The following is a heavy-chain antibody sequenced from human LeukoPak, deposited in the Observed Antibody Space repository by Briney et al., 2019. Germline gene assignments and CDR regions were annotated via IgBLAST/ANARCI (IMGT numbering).Heavy chain of an antibody. CDR2: IVGDSSKT. Sequence: GGSLRLSCAISGLTFHDYAMTWVRQAPGKGLEWVSTIVGDSSKTYYADSVKGRFTISRDNSNYMLFLHMNNLRAEDTAIYYCAKQPNNYYYLDVWAKGPRSPSP. J-gene: IGHJ6*03. CDR3: AKQPNNYYYLDV. CDR1: GLTFHDYA. V-gene: IGHV3-23*01.